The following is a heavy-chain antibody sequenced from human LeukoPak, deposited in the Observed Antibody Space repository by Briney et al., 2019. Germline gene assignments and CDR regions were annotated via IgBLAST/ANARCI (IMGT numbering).Heavy chain of an antibody. CDR3: VRGIDTTGYFNY. J-gene: IGHJ4*02. CDR2: INTNTGSP. CDR1: GYTFSTYP. V-gene: IGHV7-4-1*02. Sequence: ASVNVSCKASGYTFSTYPMDWVRQAPGQGLEWMGWINTNTGSPTYAQGLTGRFVFSLDTSVSTAFLQINSLKAEDTALYYCVRGIDTTGYFNYWGQGTLVTVSS. D-gene: IGHD3-22*01.